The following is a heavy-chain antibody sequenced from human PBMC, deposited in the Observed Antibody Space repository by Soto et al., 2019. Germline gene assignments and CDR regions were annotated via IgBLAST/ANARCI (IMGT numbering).Heavy chain of an antibody. Sequence: VGSLRLSCAASGFTFSSYDMHWVRQATGKGLEWVSAIGTAGDTYYPGSVKGRFTISRENAKNSLYLQMNSLRAEDTAVYYCAREGHTTVTTSGDYYGMDVWGQGTTVTVSS. J-gene: IGHJ6*02. V-gene: IGHV3-13*01. CDR1: GFTFSSYD. CDR2: IGTAGDT. CDR3: AREGHTTVTTSGDYYGMDV. D-gene: IGHD4-4*01.